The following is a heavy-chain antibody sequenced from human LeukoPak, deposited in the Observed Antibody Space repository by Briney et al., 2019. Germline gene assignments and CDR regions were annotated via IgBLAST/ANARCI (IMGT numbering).Heavy chain of an antibody. CDR3: AHRLRSNGSGSYYYFDY. CDR1: GFSLSTSGVG. Sequence: SGPTLVKPTQTLTLTCTFSGFSLSTSGVGVGWIRQPPGKALEWLALIYWDDDKRYSPSLKSRLTITKDTSKNQVVLTMTNMDPVDTATYYCAHRLRSNGSGSYYYFDYWGQGTLVTVSS. CDR2: IYWDDDK. J-gene: IGHJ4*02. D-gene: IGHD3-10*01. V-gene: IGHV2-5*02.